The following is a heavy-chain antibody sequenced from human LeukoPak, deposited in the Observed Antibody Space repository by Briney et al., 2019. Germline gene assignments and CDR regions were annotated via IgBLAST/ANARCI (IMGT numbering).Heavy chain of an antibody. Sequence: PGGSLRLSCAASGFAFKNAWMSWVRQAPGKGLEWVSYISSSSSTIYYADSVKGRFTISRDNAKNSLYLQMNSLRAEDTALYYCAKGGYYDSSGYLFDYWGQGTPVIASS. CDR2: ISSSSSTI. D-gene: IGHD3-22*01. CDR1: GFAFKNAW. J-gene: IGHJ4*02. CDR3: AKGGYYDSSGYLFDY. V-gene: IGHV3-48*04.